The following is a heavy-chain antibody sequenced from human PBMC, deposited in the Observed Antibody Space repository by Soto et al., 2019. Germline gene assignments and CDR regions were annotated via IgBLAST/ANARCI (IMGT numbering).Heavy chain of an antibody. CDR3: ARERTGTTSMDV. J-gene: IGHJ6*02. V-gene: IGHV1-8*01. CDR1: GYTFTSYD. CDR2: MNPNSGNT. Sequence: QVQLVQSGAEVKKPGASVKVSCKASGYTFTSYDINWVRQATGQGLEWMGWMNPNSGNTGYAQKFQGRVTMNRNPSISTAYMELSSLRSEDTAVYYGARERTGTTSMDVWGQGTTVTVSS. D-gene: IGHD1-1*01.